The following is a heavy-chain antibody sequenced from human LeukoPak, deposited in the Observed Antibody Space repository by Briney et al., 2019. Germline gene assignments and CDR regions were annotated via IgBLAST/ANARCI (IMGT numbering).Heavy chain of an antibody. J-gene: IGHJ4*02. D-gene: IGHD2-2*03. V-gene: IGHV3-23*01. CDR3: AKDGYGTSDY. CDR2: ISGGGDGT. CDR1: GFTFRNYI. Sequence: GGSLRLSCAASGFTFRNYIMNWVRRAPGKGLEWVSGISGGGDGTYYADSIKGRFTISRDNSKNTLFLQMNSLRAEDTAVYYCAKDGYGTSDYWGQGTLVTVSS.